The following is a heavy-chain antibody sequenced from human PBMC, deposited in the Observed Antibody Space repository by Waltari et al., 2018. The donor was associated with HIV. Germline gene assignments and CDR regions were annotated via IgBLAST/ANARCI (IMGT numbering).Heavy chain of an antibody. V-gene: IGHV3-15*01. D-gene: IGHD5-12*01. Sequence: EVQLVESGGGWVKPGRSLRLSCAASGCTFSNAWMGWVRRAPGTGRKGIVRMKSKTYGETTDYAAPVTGRFTISRDDSKNTLYLQMNSLKTDDTAVYYCTTEMATMLGGWGQVTLCTVSS. CDR3: TTEMATMLGG. CDR2: MKSKTYGETT. CDR1: GCTFSNAW. J-gene: IGHJ4*02.